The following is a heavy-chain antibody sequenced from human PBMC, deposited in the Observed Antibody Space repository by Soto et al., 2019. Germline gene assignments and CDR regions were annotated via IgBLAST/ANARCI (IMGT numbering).Heavy chain of an antibody. CDR1: GYTFTSYG. CDR2: ISAYNGNT. D-gene: IGHD6-19*01. J-gene: IGHJ5*02. V-gene: IGHV1-18*01. Sequence: ASVKVSCKASGYTFTSYGISWVRQAPGQGLEWMGWISAYNGNTNYAQKLQGRVTMTTDPSTSKAYMELRSLRSDDTAVYYCARSEIAVAGTGVLGPWGQGTLVTVSS. CDR3: ARSEIAVAGTGVLGP.